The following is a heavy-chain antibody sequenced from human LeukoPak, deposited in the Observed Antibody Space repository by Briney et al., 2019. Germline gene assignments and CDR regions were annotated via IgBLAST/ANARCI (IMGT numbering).Heavy chain of an antibody. D-gene: IGHD2-21*02. Sequence: GGSLRLSCAASGFTVSSNYVSWVRQAPGKGLEWVSVIYAAGSTYYADSVKGRFTISRDNSKNTLYLQMNSLRAEDTAVYYCAKSAGIVVVTAIHYWGQGTLVTVSS. CDR1: GFTVSSNY. J-gene: IGHJ4*02. CDR2: IYAAGST. V-gene: IGHV3-66*01. CDR3: AKSAGIVVVTAIHY.